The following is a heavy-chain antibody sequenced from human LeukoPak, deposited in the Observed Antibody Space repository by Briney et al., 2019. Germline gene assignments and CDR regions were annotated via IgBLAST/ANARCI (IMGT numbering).Heavy chain of an antibody. D-gene: IGHD4-17*01. CDR2: IIPILGIA. J-gene: IGHJ4*02. V-gene: IGHV1-69*04. CDR1: GCTFSSYA. CDR3: ARDGVPDYGDYDPNFDY. Sequence: SVKVSCKASGCTFSSYAISWVRQAPGQGLEWMGRIIPILGIANYAQKFQGRVTITADKSTSTAYMELSSLRSEDTAVYYCARDGVPDYGDYDPNFDYWGQGTLVTVSS.